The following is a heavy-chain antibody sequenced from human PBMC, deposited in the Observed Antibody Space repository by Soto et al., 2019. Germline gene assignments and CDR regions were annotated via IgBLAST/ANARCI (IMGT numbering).Heavy chain of an antibody. CDR2: IYHSGST. V-gene: IGHV4-30-2*01. Sequence: PSETLSLTCAVSGGSISSGGYSWSWIRQPPGKGLEWIGYIYHSGSTYYNPSLKSRVTISVDRSKNQFSLKLSSVTAADTAVYYCARAHSGYDSDASDIWGQGTMVTVSS. CDR3: ARAHSGYDSDASDI. D-gene: IGHD5-12*01. CDR1: GGSISSGGYS. J-gene: IGHJ3*02.